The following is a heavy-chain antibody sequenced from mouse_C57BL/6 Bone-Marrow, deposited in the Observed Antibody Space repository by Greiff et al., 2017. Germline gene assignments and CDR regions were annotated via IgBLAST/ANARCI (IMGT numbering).Heavy chain of an antibody. D-gene: IGHD1-1*01. J-gene: IGHJ2*01. V-gene: IGHV1-82*01. Sequence: VQLQQSGPELVKPGASVKISCKASGYAFSSSWMNWVKQRPGKGLEWIGRIYPGDGDTNYNGKFKGKATLTADKSSSSAYMKLSSLTSEDSAVYFCARSPYGSSSGDYWGQGTTLTVSS. CDR1: GYAFSSSW. CDR3: ARSPYGSSSGDY. CDR2: IYPGDGDT.